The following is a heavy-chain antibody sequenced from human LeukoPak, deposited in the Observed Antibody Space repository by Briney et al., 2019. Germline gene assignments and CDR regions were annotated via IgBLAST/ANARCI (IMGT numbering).Heavy chain of an antibody. CDR1: GGSISSYS. J-gene: IGHJ3*02. CDR2: IYDSGST. CDR3: ACLTTADAFDI. Sequence: SETLSLTCTVSGGSISSYSWSWIRQPAGKGLEWIGYIYDSGSTNYNPSLKSRVTISVDTSKNQFSLKLSSVTAADTAVYYCACLTTADAFDIWGQGTMVTVSS. V-gene: IGHV4-59*01. D-gene: IGHD3-22*01.